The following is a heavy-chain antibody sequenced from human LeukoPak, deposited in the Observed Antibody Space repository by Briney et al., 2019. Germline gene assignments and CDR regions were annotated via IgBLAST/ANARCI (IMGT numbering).Heavy chain of an antibody. Sequence: GGSLRLSCAASGFTFSSYAMSWVRQAPGKGLEWVSAISGSGGSTYYADSVKGRFTISRDNSKNTLYLQMNSLRAEDTAVYYCAKDLFRSSSWLPFDYWGQGTLVTVSS. CDR3: AKDLFRSSSWLPFDY. CDR1: GFTFSSYA. J-gene: IGHJ4*02. D-gene: IGHD6-13*01. CDR2: ISGSGGST. V-gene: IGHV3-23*01.